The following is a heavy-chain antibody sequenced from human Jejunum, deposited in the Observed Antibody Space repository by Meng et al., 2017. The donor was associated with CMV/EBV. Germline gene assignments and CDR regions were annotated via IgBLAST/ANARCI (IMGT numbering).Heavy chain of an antibody. D-gene: IGHD5-18*01. J-gene: IGHJ3*02. CDR2: TSYDEKNK. V-gene: IGHV3-30*04. Sequence: GFNFNSDAMHWVRQAPGKGLEWVALTSYDEKNKDYADSVKGRFIISRDNSRNTMYLQMNSLRAEDTAVYYCARVGYSYGDQGALNIWGQGTKVTVSS. CDR1: GFNFNSDA. CDR3: ARVGYSYGDQGALNI.